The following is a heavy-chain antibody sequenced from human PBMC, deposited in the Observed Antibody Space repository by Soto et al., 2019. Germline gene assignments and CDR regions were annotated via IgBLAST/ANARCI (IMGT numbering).Heavy chain of an antibody. CDR2: ISAYNGTT. J-gene: IGHJ6*02. D-gene: IGHD3-3*01. V-gene: IGHV1-18*01. CDR1: GYTLTPSG. CDR3: ARLSYDFWSGFPPYYYYGMDV. Sequence: GASVKVPCKASGYTLTPSGLTSVRPAPGQGLEGMGWISAYNGTTNYAQKLQGRVTMTTDTSTSTAYMELRSLRSDDTAVYYCARLSYDFWSGFPPYYYYGMDVWGQGTTVTVSS.